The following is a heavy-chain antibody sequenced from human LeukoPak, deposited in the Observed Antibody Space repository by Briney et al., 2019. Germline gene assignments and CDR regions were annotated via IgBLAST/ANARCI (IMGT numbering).Heavy chain of an antibody. V-gene: IGHV2-5*02. CDR1: GFSLKSTGVG. D-gene: IGHD2-2*01. Sequence: SGPMLVKPAQTLTLTCTFSGFSLKSTGVGVGWFRQPPGKALEWLALIYWDDDKRYSPSLKNRLTITKDASKNQVVLTMTGVDPVDTAKYYCAHTDAVNFVGVPAGPFDFWGQGHLVTVSS. CDR3: AHTDAVNFVGVPAGPFDF. CDR2: IYWDDDK. J-gene: IGHJ4*02.